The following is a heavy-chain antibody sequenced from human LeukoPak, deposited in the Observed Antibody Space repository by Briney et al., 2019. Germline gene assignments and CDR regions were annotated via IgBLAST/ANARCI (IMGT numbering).Heavy chain of an antibody. D-gene: IGHD3-10*01. CDR2: IYSSGST. J-gene: IGHJ5*02. Sequence: TETHSLTCTVSGGSISSYYWSWIRQPPGKGLEWIGYIYSSGSTNYNPSLKSRVTISVDTSKNQFSLKLSSVTAADTAVYYCARVDITMVRGVTTFDPWGPGNLYSVSS. CDR1: GGSISSYY. V-gene: IGHV4-59*01. CDR3: ARVDITMVRGVTTFDP.